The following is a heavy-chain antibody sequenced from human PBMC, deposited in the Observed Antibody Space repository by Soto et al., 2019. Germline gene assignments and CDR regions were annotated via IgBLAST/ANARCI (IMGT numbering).Heavy chain of an antibody. CDR3: ARALGGYSYGYDYFDY. V-gene: IGHV1-69*02. J-gene: IGHJ4*02. Sequence: QVQLVQSGAEVKKPGSSVKVSCKASGGTFSSYTISWVRQAPGQGLEWMGRIIPILGIANYAQKLQGRVRITADKATCTAYVELSRLRSEDTAVYSYARALGGYSYGYDYFDYWGQGTLVTVSS. D-gene: IGHD5-18*01. CDR1: GGTFSSYT. CDR2: IIPILGIA.